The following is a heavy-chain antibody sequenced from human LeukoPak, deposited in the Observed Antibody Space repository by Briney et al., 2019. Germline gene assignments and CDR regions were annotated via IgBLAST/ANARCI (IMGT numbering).Heavy chain of an antibody. J-gene: IGHJ6*03. Sequence: SETLSLTCTVSGGSISSYYWSWIRQPPGKGLEWIGYIYYSGSTNYNPSLKSRVTISVDTSKNQFSLKLSSVTAADTAVYYCARGRRSNYLGYYMDVWGKGTTVTVSS. CDR2: IYYSGST. CDR3: ARGRRSNYLGYYMDV. V-gene: IGHV4-59*01. D-gene: IGHD4-11*01. CDR1: GGSISSYY.